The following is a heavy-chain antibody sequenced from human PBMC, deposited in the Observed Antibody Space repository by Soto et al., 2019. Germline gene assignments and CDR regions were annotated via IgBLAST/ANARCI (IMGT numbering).Heavy chain of an antibody. CDR3: AREEVVVPAATRHWFDP. D-gene: IGHD2-2*01. CDR2: INAGNGNT. V-gene: IGHV1-3*01. Sequence: GASVKVSCKASGYTFTSYAMHWVRQAPGQRLEWMGWINAGNGNTKYSQKFQGRVTITRDTSASTAYMELSSLRSEDTAVHYCAREEVVVPAATRHWFDPWGQGTLVTVSS. CDR1: GYTFTSYA. J-gene: IGHJ5*02.